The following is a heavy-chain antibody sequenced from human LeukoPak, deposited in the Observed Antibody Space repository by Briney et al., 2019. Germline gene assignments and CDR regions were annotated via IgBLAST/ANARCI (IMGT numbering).Heavy chain of an antibody. D-gene: IGHD3-22*01. V-gene: IGHV3-23*01. J-gene: IGHJ4*02. Sequence: GGSLRLSCAASGFTFSSYAMSWVRQAPGKGLEWVSAISGSGGSTYYADSVKGRFTVSRDNSKNTLYLQMNSLRAEDTAVYYCAKDRGYDSSGYYSDYWGQGTLVTVSS. CDR1: GFTFSSYA. CDR3: AKDRGYDSSGYYSDY. CDR2: ISGSGGST.